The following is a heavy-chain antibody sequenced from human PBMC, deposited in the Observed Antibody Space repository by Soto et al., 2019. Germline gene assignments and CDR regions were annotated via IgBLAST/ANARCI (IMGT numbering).Heavy chain of an antibody. Sequence: VQLVQSGAEMREPGASVRISCKASGYTFNTYFISGISWVRQAPGQGLEWVGWTNAYSSESNNPEKLQGRITLTTDKSTNTVYLQLSRLGPDDSAVYFCARDERQSCGRLGCYHCDYGGQGTLVTVSS. CDR2: TNAYSSES. J-gene: IGHJ4*02. CDR1: GYTFNTYF. V-gene: IGHV1-18*04. CDR3: ARDERQSCGRLGCYHCDY. D-gene: IGHD2-15*01.